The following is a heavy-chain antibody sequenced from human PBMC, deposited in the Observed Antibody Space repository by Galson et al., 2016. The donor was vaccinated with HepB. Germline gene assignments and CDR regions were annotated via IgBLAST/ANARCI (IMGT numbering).Heavy chain of an antibody. V-gene: IGHV7-4-1*02. D-gene: IGHD6-13*01. Sequence: SVKVSCKASGYTSSSYAINWVRQAPGQGLEWMGWIHTRTGSPSYAQGFTGRYVFSLDTSVSAAYLEISRLKAEDTGVYYCARLVAADASVEASDVRGQGTMVTVSS. J-gene: IGHJ3*01. CDR3: ARLVAADASVEASDV. CDR2: IHTRTGSP. CDR1: GYTSSSYA.